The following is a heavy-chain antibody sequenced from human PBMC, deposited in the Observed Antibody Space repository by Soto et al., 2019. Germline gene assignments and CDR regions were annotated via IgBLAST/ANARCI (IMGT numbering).Heavy chain of an antibody. CDR3: ARGIGYNSFPSDY. Sequence: LSLTCTVSGGSISSYYWSWIRQPPGKGLEWIGYIYYSGSTNYNPSLKSRVTISVDTSKNQFSLKLSSVTAADTAVYYCARGIGYNSFPSDYWGQGTLVTVSS. CDR1: GGSISSYY. CDR2: IYYSGST. D-gene: IGHD5-12*01. V-gene: IGHV4-59*01. J-gene: IGHJ4*02.